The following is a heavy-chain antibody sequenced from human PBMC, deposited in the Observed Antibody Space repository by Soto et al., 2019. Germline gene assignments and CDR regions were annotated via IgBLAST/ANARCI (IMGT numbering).Heavy chain of an antibody. J-gene: IGHJ1*01. V-gene: IGHV3-30-3*01. CDR1: GFTFSRYA. Sequence: GWSLRLSCAASGFTFSRYAMHWVRQAPGKGLEWVAAISYDGNDQYYADSVKGRFTISSDNSNTLFLQMNSLRGDDTAMYYCAKDVIHGAEKWQESIHSWGRGT. CDR3: AKDVIHGAEKWQESIHS. CDR2: ISYDGNDQ. D-gene: IGHD1-26*01.